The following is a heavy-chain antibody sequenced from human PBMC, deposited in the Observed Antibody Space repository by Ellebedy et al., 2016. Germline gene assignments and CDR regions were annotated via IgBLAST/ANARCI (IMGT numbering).Heavy chain of an antibody. Sequence: SETLSLTCTVSGGSISSYYWSWIRQPPGKGLEWIGEINHSGSTNYNPSLKSRVTISVDTSKNQFSLKLSSVTAADTAVYYCAGSNYDMTRAAYWGQGTLVTVSS. J-gene: IGHJ4*02. CDR3: AGSNYDMTRAAY. V-gene: IGHV4-34*01. CDR1: GGSISSYY. CDR2: INHSGST. D-gene: IGHD3-9*01.